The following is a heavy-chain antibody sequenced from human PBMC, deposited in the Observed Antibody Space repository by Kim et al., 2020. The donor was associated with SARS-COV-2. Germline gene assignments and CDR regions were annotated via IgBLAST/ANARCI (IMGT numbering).Heavy chain of an antibody. CDR2: IYYSGST. D-gene: IGHD5-18*01. CDR3: ARLLPGYSYGSDWFDP. V-gene: IGHV4-39*01. CDR1: GGSISSSSYY. J-gene: IGHJ5*02. Sequence: SETLSLTCTVSGGSISSSSYYWGWIRQPPGKGLEWIGSIYYSGSTYYNPSLKSRVTISVDTSKNQFSLKLSSVTAADTAVYYCARLLPGYSYGSDWFDPWGQGTLVTVSS.